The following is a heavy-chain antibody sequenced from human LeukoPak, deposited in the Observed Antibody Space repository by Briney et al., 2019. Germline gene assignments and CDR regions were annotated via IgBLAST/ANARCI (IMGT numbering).Heavy chain of an antibody. CDR2: IYYSGST. J-gene: IGHJ3*02. CDR1: GGSISSGDYY. V-gene: IGHV4-30-4*08. CDR3: ARGGYSSSSYAFDI. Sequence: PSETPSLTCTVSGGSISSGDYYWSWIRQPPGKGLEWIGHIYYSGSTYYNPSLKSRVTISVDTSKNQFSLKLSSVTAADTAVYYCARGGYSSSSYAFDIWGQGTMVTVSS. D-gene: IGHD6-6*01.